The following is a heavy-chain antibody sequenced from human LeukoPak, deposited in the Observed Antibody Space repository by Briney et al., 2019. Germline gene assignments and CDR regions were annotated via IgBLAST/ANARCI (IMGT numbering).Heavy chain of an antibody. CDR2: ITWHGGSR. Sequence: PGGSLRLSCAASGFTFDDYAMHWVRQAPGKGLEWVSGITWHGGSRGYADSVKGRFTISRDNAANSLYLQMNSLRAEDMALYYCAKGQDGYTYGANMDVWGKGTTVTVSS. V-gene: IGHV3-9*03. D-gene: IGHD5-24*01. J-gene: IGHJ6*04. CDR1: GFTFDDYA. CDR3: AKGQDGYTYGANMDV.